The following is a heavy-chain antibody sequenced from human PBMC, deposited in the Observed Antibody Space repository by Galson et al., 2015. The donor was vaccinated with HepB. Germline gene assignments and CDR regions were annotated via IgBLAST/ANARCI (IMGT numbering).Heavy chain of an antibody. CDR1: GFAFSTYS. CDR3: ARGSSWVDV. J-gene: IGHJ6*02. V-gene: IGHV3-48*02. Sequence: LRLSCAASGFAFSTYSMNWVRQAPGKGPEWVSYISQSSSPKYYADSVKGRFTISRDNAKNSLYLQMRSLRDEDTAIYYCARGSSWVDVWGQGTTVTVSS. D-gene: IGHD6-13*01. CDR2: ISQSSSPK.